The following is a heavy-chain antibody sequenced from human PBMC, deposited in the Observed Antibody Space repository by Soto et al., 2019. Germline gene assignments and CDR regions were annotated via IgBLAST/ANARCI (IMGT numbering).Heavy chain of an antibody. J-gene: IGHJ4*02. CDR1: GYTFTNYG. CDR3: ERGGAGGSSWFGVFDY. Sequence: ASVKVSCKASGYTFTNYGVHWVRQAPGQRLEWMGWINGDNSDTEDSQKFQGRVTITRDTSATTAYMELSSLRSEDTAVYYCERGGAGGSSWFGVFDYWGQGTLVTVSS. CDR2: INGDNSDT. D-gene: IGHD6-13*01. V-gene: IGHV1-3*01.